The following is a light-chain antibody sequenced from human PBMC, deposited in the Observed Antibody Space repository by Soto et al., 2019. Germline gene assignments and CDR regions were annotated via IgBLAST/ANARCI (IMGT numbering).Light chain of an antibody. V-gene: IGKV1-27*01. CDR1: QGISTY. CDR3: QKYNGAPFT. Sequence: DIQMTQSPSSLSASIGDRVTITCRATQGISTYLAWYQQKPGKVPKLLIYAASTLQSGVPSRFSGSGSGTDFTLTINNLQPEDVATYYCQKYNGAPFTFGPGTKVDIK. CDR2: AAS. J-gene: IGKJ3*01.